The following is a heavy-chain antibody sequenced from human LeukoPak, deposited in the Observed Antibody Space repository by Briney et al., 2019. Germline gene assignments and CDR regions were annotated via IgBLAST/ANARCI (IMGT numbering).Heavy chain of an antibody. Sequence: SQTLSLTCTVSGGSINTAYYYWTWIRQPPGKGLEWIGYINYGGSTYYNPALKTRITISSDTSKNQFSLNLTSVTAADTAVYYCARVTRWVERPPPHYWFDPWGQGTLVTVSS. V-gene: IGHV4-30-4*01. CDR3: ARVTRWVERPPPHYWFDP. CDR1: GGSINTAYYY. CDR2: INYGGST. J-gene: IGHJ5*02. D-gene: IGHD1-1*01.